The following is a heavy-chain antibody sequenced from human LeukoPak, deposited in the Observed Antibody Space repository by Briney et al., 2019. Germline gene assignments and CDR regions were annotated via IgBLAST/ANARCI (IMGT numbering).Heavy chain of an antibody. CDR1: GFTFGDYA. CDR2: IRSKAYGGTT. J-gene: IGHJ4*02. CDR3: TRVRYSSGWYFDY. V-gene: IGHV3-49*04. D-gene: IGHD6-19*01. Sequence: GGSLRLSCTASGFTFGDYAMSWVRQAPGKGLEWVGFIRSKAYGGTTEYAASVKGRLTISRDDSKSIAYLQMNSLKTEDTAVYYCTRVRYSSGWYFDYWGQGTLVTVSS.